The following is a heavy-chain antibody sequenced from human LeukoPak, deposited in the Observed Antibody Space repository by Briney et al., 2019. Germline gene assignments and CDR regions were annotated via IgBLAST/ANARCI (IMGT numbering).Heavy chain of an antibody. CDR3: ARGGRTGYLYYFDY. J-gene: IGHJ4*02. Sequence: SETLSLTCAVYGGSFSGYYWSWIRQPPGKGLEWIGEINHSGSTNYNPSLKSRVTISVDTSKNRFSLKLSSVTAADTAVYYCARGGRTGYLYYFDYWGQGTLVTVSS. CDR1: GGSFSGYY. CDR2: INHSGST. D-gene: IGHD3-9*01. V-gene: IGHV4-34*01.